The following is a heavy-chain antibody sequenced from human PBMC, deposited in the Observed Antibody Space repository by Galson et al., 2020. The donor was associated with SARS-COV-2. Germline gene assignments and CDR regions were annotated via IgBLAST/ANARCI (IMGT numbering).Heavy chain of an antibody. CDR2: ISYDGSNK. V-gene: IGHV3-30-3*01. J-gene: IGHJ5*02. CDR1: GFTFSSYA. D-gene: IGHD3-16*02. CDR3: ARDDYDYVWGSYHEAS. Sequence: TGGSLRLSCAASGFTFSSYAMHWVRQAPGKGLEWVAVISYDGSNKYYADSVKGRFTNSRDNSKNTLYLQMNSLRAEDTAVYYCARDDYDYVWGSYHEASWGQGTLVTVSS.